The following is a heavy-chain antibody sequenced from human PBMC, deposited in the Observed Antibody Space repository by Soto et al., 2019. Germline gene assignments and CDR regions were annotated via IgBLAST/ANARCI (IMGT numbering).Heavy chain of an antibody. Sequence: PGETLSVTCAVSGDSFTSNHWWTWGRRPPGKGLGGIGDIYRTGSANYNPALQSRVTTSADTSNNQSSLTLSSVTAADTAVYYCATSVRMIVVLPGSVNSWGPGILVTVSS. CDR2: IYRTGSA. CDR1: GDSFTSNHW. J-gene: IGHJ4*02. D-gene: IGHD3-22*01. CDR3: ATSVRMIVVLPGSVNS. V-gene: IGHV4-4*02.